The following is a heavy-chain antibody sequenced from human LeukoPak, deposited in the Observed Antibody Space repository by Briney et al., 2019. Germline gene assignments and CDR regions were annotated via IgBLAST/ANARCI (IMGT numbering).Heavy chain of an antibody. V-gene: IGHV5-51*01. CDR2: IYPGGSDT. CDR3: ARMPAADRENDY. Sequence: ESLKISLNGSGYSLTSYWIGRVRQLPGKGLEWMGIIYPGGSDTRYSPSCQGQVTISADKSISPACLQWSSLKASDTAMYYCARMPAADRENDYWGQGTLVTVSS. J-gene: IGHJ4*02. CDR1: GYSLTSYW. D-gene: IGHD2-2*01.